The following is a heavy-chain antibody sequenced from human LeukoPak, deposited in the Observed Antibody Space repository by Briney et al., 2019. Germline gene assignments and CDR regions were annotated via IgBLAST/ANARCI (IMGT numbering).Heavy chain of an antibody. CDR1: GFTFSSFG. J-gene: IGHJ6*02. V-gene: IGHV3-33*01. Sequence: GGSLRLSCAASGFTFSSFGMHWVRQAPGKGLEWVAVIWHDVSNRYYADSVKGRFTISRDNSKNTLYLQMNSLRVEDTAVYYCVRVMNYNTDVWGQGTTVTVSS. D-gene: IGHD2-8*01. CDR2: IWHDVSNR. CDR3: VRVMNYNTDV.